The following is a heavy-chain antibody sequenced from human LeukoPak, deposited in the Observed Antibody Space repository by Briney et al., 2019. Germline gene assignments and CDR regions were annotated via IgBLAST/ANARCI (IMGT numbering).Heavy chain of an antibody. CDR2: IYHSGST. J-gene: IGHJ5*02. Sequence: SETLSLTCTVSGGSISGYYWSWIRQPPGKGLEWIGYIYHSGSTYYNPSLKSRVTISVDRSKNQFSLKLSSVTAADTAVYYCARDPQTPYCSSTSCSNNWFDPWGQGTLVTVSS. CDR1: GGSISGYY. CDR3: ARDPQTPYCSSTSCSNNWFDP. V-gene: IGHV4-59*12. D-gene: IGHD2-2*01.